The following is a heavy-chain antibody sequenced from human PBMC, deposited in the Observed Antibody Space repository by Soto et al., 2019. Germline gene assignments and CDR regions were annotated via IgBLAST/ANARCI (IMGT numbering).Heavy chain of an antibody. V-gene: IGHV1-69*01. Sequence: QVQLVQSGAEVKKPGSSVKVSCKASGGTFSSYAISWVRQAPGQGLEWMGGIIPIFGTANYAQKFQGRVTLTADESTSTAYMELSSLRSEDTAVYYCARRGLSGGDSPYYFDYWRQGPLVTVSS. CDR2: IIPIFGTA. CDR3: ARRGLSGGDSPYYFDY. D-gene: IGHD2-21*02. J-gene: IGHJ4*02. CDR1: GGTFSSYA.